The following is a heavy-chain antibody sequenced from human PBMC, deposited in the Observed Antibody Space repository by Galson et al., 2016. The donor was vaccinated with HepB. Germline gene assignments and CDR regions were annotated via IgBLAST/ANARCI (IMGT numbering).Heavy chain of an antibody. CDR1: GFTFSDYY. J-gene: IGHJ4*02. D-gene: IGHD2-2*02. V-gene: IGHV3-11*01. CDR3: ARDRLVPAAIADY. Sequence: SLRLSCAASGFTFSDYYMSWIRQAPGKGLEWVSYISSSGSTRYYADSVKGRFTISRDNAKNSLYLQMNSLRAEDTAVYYCARDRLVPAAIADYWGQGTLVTVSS. CDR2: ISSSGSTR.